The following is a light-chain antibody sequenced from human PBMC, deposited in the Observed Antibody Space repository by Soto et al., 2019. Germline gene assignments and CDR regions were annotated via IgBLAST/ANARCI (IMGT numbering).Light chain of an antibody. V-gene: IGKV3-20*01. CDR3: QQFGSSPGFT. J-gene: IGKJ3*01. CDR2: GAS. Sequence: EIVLTQSPGTLSLSPGERATLSCRASQSINSRYLAWYQQKPGQAPRLLIYGASSRATGIPYRFSGSGSGTDFTITISRLEPEDFAVYYCQQFGSSPGFTFGPGTKVDIK. CDR1: QSINSRY.